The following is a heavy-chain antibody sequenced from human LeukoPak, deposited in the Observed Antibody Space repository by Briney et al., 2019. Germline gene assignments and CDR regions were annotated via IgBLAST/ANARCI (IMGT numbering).Heavy chain of an antibody. V-gene: IGHV4-59*01. CDR3: AKITIHGDSVL. D-gene: IGHD2-21*02. J-gene: IGHJ4*02. CDR1: GGPISVDY. Sequence: PSETLSLTCIVSGGPISVDYWNWIRQAPGKGLEWIGYIYYTGRTKYNPSLASRLTISIDTSKSQFSLRLASVTAADTAFYYCAKITIHGDSVLWGQGSLVTVSS. CDR2: IYYTGRT.